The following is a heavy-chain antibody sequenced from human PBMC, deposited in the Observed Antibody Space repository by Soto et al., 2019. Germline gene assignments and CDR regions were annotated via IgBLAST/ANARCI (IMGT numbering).Heavy chain of an antibody. J-gene: IGHJ4*02. Sequence: GGSLRLSCAASGFTFSSRWMHWVRQDPGKGLQWVSRIRHDGADSNYADFVGGRLTISRDNTKNTLHLQMNSLRAEDTSVYFCAADQAAGSVSLGHWGQRTLVTVSS. D-gene: IGHD3-10*01. V-gene: IGHV3-74*01. CDR3: AADQAAGSVSLGH. CDR2: IRHDGADS. CDR1: GFTFSSRW.